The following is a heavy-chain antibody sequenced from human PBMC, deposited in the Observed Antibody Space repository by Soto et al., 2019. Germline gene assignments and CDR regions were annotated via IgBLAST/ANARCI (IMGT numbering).Heavy chain of an antibody. CDR3: ARGPYCSGGSCYSNDAFDI. Sequence: QVQLQQWGAGLLKPSETLSLTCAVYSGSFSGYYWSWIRQPPGKGLEWIGEINHSGSTNYNPSLKSRVTISVDTSKNQFSLKLSSVTAADTAVYYCARGPYCSGGSCYSNDAFDIWGQGTMVTVSS. J-gene: IGHJ3*02. V-gene: IGHV4-34*01. CDR1: SGSFSGYY. D-gene: IGHD2-15*01. CDR2: INHSGST.